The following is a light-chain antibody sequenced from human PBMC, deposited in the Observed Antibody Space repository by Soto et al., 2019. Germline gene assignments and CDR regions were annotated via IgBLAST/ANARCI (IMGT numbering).Light chain of an antibody. J-gene: IGLJ2*01. CDR1: SSDVGAYNY. V-gene: IGLV2-14*01. CDR2: DVS. CDR3: SSKTSSSTLI. Sequence: QSALTQPASVSGSPGQWITISCTGTSSDVGAYNYVSWYQQHPGKAPKLIIYDVSNRPSGVSNRFSGSRSGNTASLTISGLQAEDETDYYCSSKTSSSTLIFGGGTKLTVL.